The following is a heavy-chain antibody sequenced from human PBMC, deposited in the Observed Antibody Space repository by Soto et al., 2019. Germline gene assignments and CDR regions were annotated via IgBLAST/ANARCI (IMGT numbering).Heavy chain of an antibody. V-gene: IGHV3-48*01. D-gene: IGHD2-21*01. Sequence: GGSLRLSCAASGFTFTSYSMNWVRQAPGKGLEWVSYIRGTTHYADSVKGRFTISRDNARSSLYLQMNSLRADDTAVYYCARDDSFAFDIWGQGTMDPVSS. J-gene: IGHJ3*02. CDR3: ARDDSFAFDI. CDR1: GFTFTSYS. CDR2: IRGTT.